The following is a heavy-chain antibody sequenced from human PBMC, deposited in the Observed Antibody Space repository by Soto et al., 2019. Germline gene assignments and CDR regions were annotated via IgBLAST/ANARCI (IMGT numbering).Heavy chain of an antibody. V-gene: IGHV3-23*01. CDR3: AKEGGTIFGVVNIDGRCDP. CDR2: ISGSGGST. CDR1: AFTFSSYA. Sequence: EVQLLESGGGLVQPGGSLRLSCAASAFTFSSYAMSWVRQAPGKGLEWVSAISGSGGSTYYADSVKGRFTISRDNSKNTLYLQMNSLRAEDTAVYYCAKEGGTIFGVVNIDGRCDPWGQGTLVTVSS. D-gene: IGHD3-3*01. J-gene: IGHJ5*02.